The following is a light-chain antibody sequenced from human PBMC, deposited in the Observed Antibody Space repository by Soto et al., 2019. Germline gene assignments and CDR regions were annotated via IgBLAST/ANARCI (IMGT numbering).Light chain of an antibody. Sequence: NFMLTQPHSVSASPGKTVTISCTRSSGSIASNYVQWYQQRPGSSPTTVIYEDNQRPSGVPDRFSGSIDSSSNSASLTISGLKTEDEADYYCQSYDSSNFWVFGGGPKLTVL. J-gene: IGLJ3*02. CDR1: SGSIASNY. CDR3: QSYDSSNFWV. CDR2: EDN. V-gene: IGLV6-57*01.